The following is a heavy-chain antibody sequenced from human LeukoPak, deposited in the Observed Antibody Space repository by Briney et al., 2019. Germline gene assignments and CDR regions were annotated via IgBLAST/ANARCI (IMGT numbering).Heavy chain of an antibody. D-gene: IGHD2-21*02. V-gene: IGHV3-23*01. CDR2: ISGSGGST. CDR3: APRPGVTATFDY. Sequence: PGGSLRLSCAASGFTFSSYAMSWVRQAPGKGLEWVSAISGSGGSTYYADSVKGRFTISRDNSKNTLYLQMNSLRAEDTVVYYCAPRPGVTATFDYWGQGTLVTVSS. J-gene: IGHJ4*02. CDR1: GFTFSSYA.